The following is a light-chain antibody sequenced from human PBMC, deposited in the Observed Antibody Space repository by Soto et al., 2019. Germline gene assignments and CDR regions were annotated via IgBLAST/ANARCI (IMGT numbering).Light chain of an antibody. CDR3: QQYNSQRT. CDR2: KAS. Sequence: DIQMTQSPSTLSASVGDRVTITFRASQYISSWLAWYQQKPGKAPKLLIYKASSLESGVPSRFSGSGSGTEFTLTISSLQPDDFATYYCQQYNSQRTFGQGTKVEIK. J-gene: IGKJ1*01. V-gene: IGKV1-5*03. CDR1: QYISSW.